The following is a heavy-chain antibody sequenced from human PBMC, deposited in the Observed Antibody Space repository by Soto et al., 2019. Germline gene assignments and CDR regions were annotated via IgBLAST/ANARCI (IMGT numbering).Heavy chain of an antibody. D-gene: IGHD2-2*01. CDR1: GFTFSSYA. V-gene: IGHV3-23*01. J-gene: IGHJ3*02. Sequence: EVQLLESGGGLVQPGGSLRLSCAASGFTFSSYAMSWVRQAPGKGLEWVSAISGSGGSTYYADSVKGRFTISRDNSKNPLYLQMYRLRAEDTAVYYCAKDLKGAFPRGVVPAARGNDAFDIWGQGTMVTVSS. CDR3: AKDLKGAFPRGVVPAARGNDAFDI. CDR2: ISGSGGST.